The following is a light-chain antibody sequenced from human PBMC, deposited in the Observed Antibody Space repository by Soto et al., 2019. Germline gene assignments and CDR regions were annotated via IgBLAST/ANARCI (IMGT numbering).Light chain of an antibody. V-gene: IGKV3-20*01. J-gene: IGKJ2*01. CDR1: QSVSSSY. Sequence: EIVLTQSPGTLSLSPGERATLSCRASQSVSSSYLAWYQQKPGQAPRLLIYGASSRATGIPDRFSGGGSGTDFTLTISRLEPEDFAVYYCQQYGSPPDTFGQGTKVDIK. CDR2: GAS. CDR3: QQYGSPPDT.